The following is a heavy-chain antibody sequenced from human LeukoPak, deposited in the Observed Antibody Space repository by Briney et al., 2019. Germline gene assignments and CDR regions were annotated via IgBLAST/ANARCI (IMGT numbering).Heavy chain of an antibody. CDR3: ARTDCSSTSCFFAFDI. J-gene: IGHJ3*02. V-gene: IGHV4-4*02. CDR1: GGSISSSNW. CDR2: IYHSRST. D-gene: IGHD2-2*01. Sequence: PSGTLSLTCAVSGGSISSSNWWSWVRQPPGKGLEWIGEIYHSRSTNYNPSLKSRVTISVDKSKNQFSLKLSSVTAADTAVYYCARTDCSSTSCFFAFDIWGQGTVVTVSS.